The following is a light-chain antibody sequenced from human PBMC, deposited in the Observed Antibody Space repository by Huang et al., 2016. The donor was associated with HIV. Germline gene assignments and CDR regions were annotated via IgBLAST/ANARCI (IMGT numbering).Light chain of an antibody. CDR1: QGISSF. J-gene: IGKJ4*01. CDR2: AAS. V-gene: IGKV1-9*01. Sequence: IQLTQSPSSLSASVGDRVTITCRASQGISSFLAWYQQKPGKAPKLLMYAASTLHSGVPLRFSGSGSGTDVTLTIRSLQPEDFATYYCQQFNNYPLTFGGGTKVEIK. CDR3: QQFNNYPLT.